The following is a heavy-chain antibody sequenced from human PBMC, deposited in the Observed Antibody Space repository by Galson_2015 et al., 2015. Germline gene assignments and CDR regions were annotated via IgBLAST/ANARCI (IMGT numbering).Heavy chain of an antibody. D-gene: IGHD3-16*01. Sequence: ETLSLTCSVSGGSINSGSYYWGWIRQPPVKGLEWIGSIYYSGSTYYKPSLKSRATISIDTSKNQFSLKLSSVTAADTAVYYCARLTLGGAYDIWGQGTMVTVSS. CDR2: IYYSGST. CDR3: ARLTLGGAYDI. CDR1: GGSINSGSYY. V-gene: IGHV4-39*01. J-gene: IGHJ3*02.